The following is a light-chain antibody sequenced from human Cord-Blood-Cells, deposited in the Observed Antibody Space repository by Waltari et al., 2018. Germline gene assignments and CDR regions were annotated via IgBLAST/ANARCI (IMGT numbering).Light chain of an antibody. J-gene: IGKJ2*01. CDR1: QSVLYSSNNKNY. Sequence: DIVMTQSPDSLAASLGERATINCQSSQSVLYSSNNKNYLAWYQQKPGQTPKLLIYWASNRESGVPDRFSGSGSGTEFTLTISSLQAEDVAVYYCQQYYSTPYTFGQGTKLEIK. CDR3: QQYYSTPYT. CDR2: WAS. V-gene: IGKV4-1*01.